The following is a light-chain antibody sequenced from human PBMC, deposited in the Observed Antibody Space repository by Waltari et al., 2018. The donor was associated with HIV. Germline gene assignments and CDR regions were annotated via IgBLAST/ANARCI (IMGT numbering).Light chain of an antibody. CDR2: WAS. CDR3: HQYYSIPRT. Sequence: DIVMSQSPDSLTVSLGERATIHCKSSHSLLYASNNKNFLAWYQQKPGQPPKLLINWASTRESGVPDRFSGSGSETGFTLTISSLQAEDVAIYYCHQYYSIPRTFGQGTKLEI. CDR1: HSLLYASNNKNF. V-gene: IGKV4-1*01. J-gene: IGKJ1*01.